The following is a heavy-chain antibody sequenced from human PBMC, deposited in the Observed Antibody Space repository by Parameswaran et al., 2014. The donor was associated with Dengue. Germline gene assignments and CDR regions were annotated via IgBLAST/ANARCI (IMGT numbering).Heavy chain of an antibody. J-gene: IGHJ4*02. CDR3: AKSRWRYGDYLTGFSY. CDR2: ISYDGSNK. V-gene: IGHV3-30*18. Sequence: VRQMPGKGLEWVAVISYDGSNKYYADSVKGRFTISRDNSKNTLYLQMNSLRAEDTAVYYCAKSRWRYGDYLTGFSYWGQGTLVTVSS. D-gene: IGHD4-17*01.